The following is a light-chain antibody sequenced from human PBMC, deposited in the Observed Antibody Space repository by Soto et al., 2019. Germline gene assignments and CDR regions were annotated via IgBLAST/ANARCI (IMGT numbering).Light chain of an antibody. CDR1: SSDVGGYNY. CDR3: SSYTSSSTGV. CDR2: EVS. J-gene: IGLJ3*02. V-gene: IGLV2-14*01. Sequence: QSALTQPASVSGFPGQSITISCTGTSSDVGGYNYVSWYQQHPGKAPKLMIYEVSNRPSGVSNRFSGSKSGNTASLTISGLRGEDGADYYCSSYTSSSTGVFGGGTKLTVL.